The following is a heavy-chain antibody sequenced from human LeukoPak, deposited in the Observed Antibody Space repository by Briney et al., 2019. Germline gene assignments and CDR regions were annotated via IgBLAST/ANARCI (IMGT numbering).Heavy chain of an antibody. CDR1: GGSFSGYY. D-gene: IGHD3-3*01. CDR2: INHSGST. Sequence: SETLSLTCAVYGGSFSGYYWSWIRQPPGKGLEWIGEINHSGSTNYNPSLKSRVTISVDTSKNQFSLKLSSVTAADTAVYYCASKYYDFWSGYGYYYMDVWGKGTTVTVSS. J-gene: IGHJ6*03. V-gene: IGHV4-34*01. CDR3: ASKYYDFWSGYGYYYMDV.